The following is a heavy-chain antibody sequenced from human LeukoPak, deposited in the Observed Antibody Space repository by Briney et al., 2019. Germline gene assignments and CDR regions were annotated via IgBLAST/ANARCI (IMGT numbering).Heavy chain of an antibody. D-gene: IGHD2-21*02. CDR3: ARDSKVVVTAQTLDY. CDR1: GYTFTSYY. CDR2: INPSGGST. Sequence: GASVKVSCKASGYTFTSYYMHWVRQAPGQGLEWMGIINPSGGSTSYAQKFQGRVTMTRDMSTSTVYMELSSLRSEDTAVYYCARDSKVVVTAQTLDYWGQGTLVTVSS. V-gene: IGHV1-46*01. J-gene: IGHJ4*02.